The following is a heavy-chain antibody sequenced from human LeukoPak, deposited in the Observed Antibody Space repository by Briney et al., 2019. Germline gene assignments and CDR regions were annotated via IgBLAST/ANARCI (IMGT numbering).Heavy chain of an antibody. V-gene: IGHV3-23*01. CDR2: ISGGGGST. Sequence: GGSLRLSCEASGFTFSSYAMSWVRQAPGKGLEWVSAISGGGGSTYYADSVKGRFTISRDNSKNTLYLQMNSLRAEDTAVYYCAKWIGFGEGHFDYWGQGTLVTVSS. CDR1: GFTFSSYA. CDR3: AKWIGFGEGHFDY. J-gene: IGHJ4*02. D-gene: IGHD3-10*01.